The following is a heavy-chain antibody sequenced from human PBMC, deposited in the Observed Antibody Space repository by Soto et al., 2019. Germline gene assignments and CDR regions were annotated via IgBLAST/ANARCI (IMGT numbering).Heavy chain of an antibody. Sequence: SETLSRTCTVCRGCISNYHCKWLLQPAWKGLAWIERLDTSGITNYNLSLTSRVTISVDTCKHEFSLKLSSVTPADKAIYYCERGGQDFWSGPFDYWCGGALGT. CDR2: LDTSGIT. J-gene: IGHJ4*02. CDR3: ERGGQDFWSGPFDY. CDR1: RGCISNYH. V-gene: IGHV4-4*07. D-gene: IGHD3-3*01.